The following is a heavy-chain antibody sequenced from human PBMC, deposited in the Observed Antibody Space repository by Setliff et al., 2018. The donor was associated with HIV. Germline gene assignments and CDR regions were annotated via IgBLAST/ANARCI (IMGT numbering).Heavy chain of an antibody. CDR1: GYTFTTYG. CDR2: ISTYSDET. V-gene: IGHV1-18*04. Sequence: ASVKVSCKASGYTFTTYGISWVRQAPGHGLEWMGWISTYSDETSYAQTLQGRVTMTTDTSTSTAYMELRRLTFDDTAVYYCARDVEHMMDVWGQGTTVTVSS. CDR3: ARDVEHMMDV. J-gene: IGHJ6*02.